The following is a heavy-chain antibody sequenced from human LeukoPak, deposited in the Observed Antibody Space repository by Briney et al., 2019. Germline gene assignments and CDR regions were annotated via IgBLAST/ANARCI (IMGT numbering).Heavy chain of an antibody. D-gene: IGHD3-22*01. CDR1: GDSVSSNSAA. CDR2: TYYRSKWYN. J-gene: IGHJ6*02. CDR3: ARALQPDYYDSSGYEYYYYYGMDV. V-gene: IGHV6-1*01. Sequence: SQTLSLTCAISGDSVSSNSAAWNWIRQSPSRGLEWLGRTYYRSKWYNDYAVSVKSRITINPDTSKNQFSLKLSSVTAADTAVYYCARALQPDYYDSSGYEYYYYYGMDVWGQGTTVTVSS.